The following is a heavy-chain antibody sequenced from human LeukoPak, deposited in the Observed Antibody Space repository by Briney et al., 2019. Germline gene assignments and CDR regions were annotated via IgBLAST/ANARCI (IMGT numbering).Heavy chain of an antibody. CDR3: ARDQTYSGSGIYTYFDY. J-gene: IGHJ4*02. CDR2: IYATGST. Sequence: PSQTLSLTCTVSSGSISSGGHYWSWIRQPAGKGLEYLGRIYATGSTNYNPSLRSRVTISADTSMNHFSLKLSSVTAADTAVYYCARDQTYSGSGIYTYFDYWGQGILVTVSS. CDR1: SGSISSGGHY. D-gene: IGHD3-10*01. V-gene: IGHV4-61*02.